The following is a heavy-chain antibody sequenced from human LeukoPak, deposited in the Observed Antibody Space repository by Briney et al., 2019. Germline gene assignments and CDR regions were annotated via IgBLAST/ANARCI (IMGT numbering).Heavy chain of an antibody. J-gene: IGHJ4*02. CDR1: GFTLRSYD. D-gene: IGHD5-12*01. CDR2: TSGSGVNS. CDR3: AKEYSGYDFDY. V-gene: IGHV3-23*01. Sequence: GGSLRLSCAASGFTLRSYDMSWVRQAPGEELEWVAATSGSGVNSYYADSVRGRFTISRDNSQNTLYLQMDSLRAEDTALYYCAKEYSGYDFDYWGQGTLVTVS.